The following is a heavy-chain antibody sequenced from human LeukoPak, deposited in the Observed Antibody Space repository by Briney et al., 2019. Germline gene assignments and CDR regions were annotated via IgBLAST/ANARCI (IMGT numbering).Heavy chain of an antibody. Sequence: GGSLRLSCTASGFTFSSYAMNWVRQAPGKGLEWVSAISGSGGGTYYADSVRGRFTISRDTSKNTLYLQMNSLRAEDTAVYYCVKSERVIRGDYFDYWGQGTLVTVSS. CDR1: GFTFSSYA. J-gene: IGHJ4*02. V-gene: IGHV3-23*01. CDR2: ISGSGGGT. D-gene: IGHD3-10*01. CDR3: VKSERVIRGDYFDY.